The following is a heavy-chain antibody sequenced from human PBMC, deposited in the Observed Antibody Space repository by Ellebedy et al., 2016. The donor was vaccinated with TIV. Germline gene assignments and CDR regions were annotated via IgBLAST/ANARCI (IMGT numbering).Heavy chain of an antibody. CDR3: ARIYNWFDP. J-gene: IGHJ5*02. V-gene: IGHV4-59*12. CDR2: IYHSGST. Sequence: SETLSLTCTVSGGSISSYYWSWIRQPPGKGLEWIGYIYHSGSTYYNPSLKSRVTISVDRSKKQFSLKLSSVTAADTAVYYCARIYNWFDPWGQGTLVTVSS. CDR1: GGSISSYY.